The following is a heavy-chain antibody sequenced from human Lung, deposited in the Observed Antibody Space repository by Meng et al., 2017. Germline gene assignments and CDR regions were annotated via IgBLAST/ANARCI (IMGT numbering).Heavy chain of an antibody. V-gene: IGHV4-34*01. J-gene: IGHJ4*02. D-gene: IGHD4-11*01. CDR1: GGSFSDYY. Sequence: VQQQQGGAGLLKPLETMSLTCVFSGGSFSDYYWSWIRQPPGKGLEWIGEINHSGSTNYNPSLESRATISVDTSQNNLSLKLSSVTAADSAVYYCARGPTTMAHDFDYWGQGTLVTVSS. CDR3: ARGPTTMAHDFDY. CDR2: INHSGST.